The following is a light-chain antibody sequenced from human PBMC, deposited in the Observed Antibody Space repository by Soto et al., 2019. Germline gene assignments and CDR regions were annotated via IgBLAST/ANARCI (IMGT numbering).Light chain of an antibody. CDR3: GSYTSSNTLV. CDR2: EVT. Sequence: QSVLTQPASVSGSPGQSITISCTGTSSDVGGYNYVSWYQQHPGKAPKLLIYEVTYRPSGVSNRFSGSKSGNTASLTISGPQAEDEADYFCGSYTSSNTLVFGTGTKLTVL. V-gene: IGLV2-14*03. CDR1: SSDVGGYNY. J-gene: IGLJ1*01.